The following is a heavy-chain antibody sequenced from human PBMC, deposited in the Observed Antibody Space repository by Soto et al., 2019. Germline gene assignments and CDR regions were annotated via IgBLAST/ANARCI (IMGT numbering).Heavy chain of an antibody. D-gene: IGHD6-25*01. V-gene: IGHV4-34*01. CDR2: INHSGST. Sequence: SETLSLTCAVYGGSFSGYYWSWIRQPPGKGLEWIGEINHSGSTNYNPSLKSRVTISVDTSKNQFSLKLSSVTAADTAVYYCARGKRGMASGHFDYWGQGTLVTVSS. CDR3: ARGKRGMASGHFDY. J-gene: IGHJ4*02. CDR1: GGSFSGYY.